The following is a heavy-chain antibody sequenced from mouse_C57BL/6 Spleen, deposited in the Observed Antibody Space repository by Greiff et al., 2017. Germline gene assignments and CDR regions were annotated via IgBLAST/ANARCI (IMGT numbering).Heavy chain of an antibody. CDR3: TTITTVFDY. CDR2: IVPENGDT. J-gene: IGHJ2*01. Sequence: VQLKESGAELVRPGASVKLSCTASGFNIKDDYMHWVKQRPEQGLEWIGWIVPENGDTEYASKFQGKATITADTSSNTAYLQLSSLTSEDTAVYYCTTITTVFDYWGQGTTLTVSA. D-gene: IGHD1-1*01. V-gene: IGHV14-4*01. CDR1: GFNIKDDY.